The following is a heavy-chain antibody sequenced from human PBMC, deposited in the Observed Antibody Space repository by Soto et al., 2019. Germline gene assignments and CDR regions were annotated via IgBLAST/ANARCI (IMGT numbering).Heavy chain of an antibody. V-gene: IGHV4-59*01. D-gene: IGHD3-9*01. J-gene: IGHJ3*02. CDR2: MHDSGST. Sequence: SETLSLTCTVSGASISSYYWNWIRQPPGKGLEWIGYMHDSGSTSYNPSLKSRVTISVDTSRNQLSLNLTSVTAADTAVYYCARALILTGYYIHDAFDIWGQGTMVTVSS. CDR1: GASISSYY. CDR3: ARALILTGYYIHDAFDI.